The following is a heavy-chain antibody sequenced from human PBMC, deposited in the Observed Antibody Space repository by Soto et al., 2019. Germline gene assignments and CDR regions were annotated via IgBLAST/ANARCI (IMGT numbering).Heavy chain of an antibody. Sequence: SETLSLTCTVFGNSISSYYWIRILQAPRKGLEWIGHIYFSGSTNYNPSLKSRVTISVDTSKNQFSLKMGSVTAADTAVYYCARTLTPRQQNKGWSYYYYMDVWGKGTTVTVSS. D-gene: IGHD6-13*01. CDR3: ARTLTPRQQNKGWSYYYYMDV. J-gene: IGHJ6*03. V-gene: IGHV4-4*09. CDR1: GNSISSYY. CDR2: IYFSGST.